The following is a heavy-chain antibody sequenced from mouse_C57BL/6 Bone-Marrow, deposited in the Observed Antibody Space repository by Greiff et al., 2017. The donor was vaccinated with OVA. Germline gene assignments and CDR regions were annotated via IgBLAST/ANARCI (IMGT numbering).Heavy chain of an antibody. D-gene: IGHD4-1*02. V-gene: IGHV5-6*01. J-gene: IGHJ3*01. CDR2: ISSGGSYT. CDR3: ASPQLGEGWFAY. CDR1: GFTFSSYG. Sequence: EVQLVESGGDLVKPGGSLKLSCAASGFTFSSYGMSWVRQTPDKRLEWVATISSGGSYTYYPDSVKGRFTISRDNAKNTLYLQMSSLKSEDTAMYYCASPQLGEGWFAYWGQGTLVTVSA.